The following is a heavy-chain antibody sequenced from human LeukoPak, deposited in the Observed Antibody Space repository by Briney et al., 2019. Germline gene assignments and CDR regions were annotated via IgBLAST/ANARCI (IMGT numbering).Heavy chain of an antibody. CDR1: RLIVSSNY. CDR3: ARDRGWFDP. Sequence: GGSLRLSCAASRLIVSSNYMNWVRQAPGKGLEWVSVIYSGGSTYDADSVKGRFTISRDNSKNTLFLQMNSLRAEDTAVYYCARDRGWFDPWGQGTLVTVSS. V-gene: IGHV3-66*01. CDR2: IYSGGST. J-gene: IGHJ5*02.